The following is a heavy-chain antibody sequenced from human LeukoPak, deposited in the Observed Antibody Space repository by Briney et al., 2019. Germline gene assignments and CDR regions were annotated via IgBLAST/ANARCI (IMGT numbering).Heavy chain of an antibody. J-gene: IGHJ4*02. V-gene: IGHV3-20*04. CDR2: IGKNGGNP. CDR3: TRDPGTVAIDY. D-gene: IGHD6-19*01. Sequence: GGSLRLSCTASGFTFDDYAMSWVRQAPGKGLDWVSGIGKNGGNPGYADSVKGRFTTSRDNAKNSLYLQMNSLRAEDTALFFCTRDPGTVAIDYWGQGTLVTVSS. CDR1: GFTFDDYA.